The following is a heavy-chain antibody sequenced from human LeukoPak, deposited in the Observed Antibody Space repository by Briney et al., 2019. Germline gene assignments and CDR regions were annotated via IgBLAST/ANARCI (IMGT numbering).Heavy chain of an antibody. CDR3: ARLNGGY. V-gene: IGHV4-59*08. D-gene: IGHD1-1*01. Sequence: SETLSLTCTVSGGSISSYYWSWIRQPPGRGLEWIGYINYSGSTNYNPSLKSRVTISVDTSKNQFSLKVTSVTAADTAVYYCARLNGGYWGQGTLVTVSS. CDR2: INYSGST. CDR1: GGSISSYY. J-gene: IGHJ4*02.